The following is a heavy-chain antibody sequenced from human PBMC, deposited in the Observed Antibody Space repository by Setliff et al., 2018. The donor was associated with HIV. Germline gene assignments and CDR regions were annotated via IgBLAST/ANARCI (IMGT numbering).Heavy chain of an antibody. Sequence: SETLSLTCTVSGASVSSNTFYWGWIRQPPGQGLEWIGSIFYSGSTYLSPSLKSRLTISVDTSKNQFSLQLSSVTAADTAVYFCARLDRSQYIPYYFDSWGQGRLVTVSS. CDR1: GASVSSNTFY. CDR3: ARLDRSQYIPYYFDS. V-gene: IGHV4-39*01. CDR2: IFYSGST. D-gene: IGHD2-21*01. J-gene: IGHJ4*02.